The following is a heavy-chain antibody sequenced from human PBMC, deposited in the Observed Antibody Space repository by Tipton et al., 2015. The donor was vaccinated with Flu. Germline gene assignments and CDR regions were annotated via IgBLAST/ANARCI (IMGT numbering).Heavy chain of an antibody. D-gene: IGHD4-17*01. CDR1: GGSISSGGYS. CDR3: ARGLGDYEYCFDY. V-gene: IGHV4-30-2*01. Sequence: LRLSCAVSGGSISSGGYSWSWIRQPPGKGLEWIGYIYHSGSTYYNPSLKSRVTISVDRSKNQFSLKLSSVTAADTAVYYCARGLGDYEYCFDYWGQGTLVTVSS. CDR2: IYHSGST. J-gene: IGHJ4*02.